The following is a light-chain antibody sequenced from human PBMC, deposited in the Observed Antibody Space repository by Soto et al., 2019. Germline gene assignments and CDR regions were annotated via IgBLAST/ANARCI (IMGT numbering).Light chain of an antibody. Sequence: EIVLTQSPATLSLSPGEGATLSCRASQSIRTYLGWYQQKPGQAPRLLIYDASNRATGIPARFSGSGSGTDFTLTISSLEPEDFAVYYCQQRIDWPLTFGGGTKVXIK. CDR3: QQRIDWPLT. V-gene: IGKV3-11*01. CDR1: QSIRTY. J-gene: IGKJ4*01. CDR2: DAS.